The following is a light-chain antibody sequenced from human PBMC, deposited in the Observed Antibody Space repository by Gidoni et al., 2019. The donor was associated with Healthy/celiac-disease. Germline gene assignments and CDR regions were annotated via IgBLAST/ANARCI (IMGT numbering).Light chain of an antibody. CDR2: DAS. CDR3: QQRSTPIT. Sequence: EIVLTQSPATLSLSPGERATLSCRASQSVSSYLAWYQQKPGQAPRLLIYDASNGATGIPARFSGSGSGTDFTLTSSSLEPEDFAVYYCQQRSTPITFGQGTRLEIK. V-gene: IGKV3-11*01. J-gene: IGKJ5*01. CDR1: QSVSSY.